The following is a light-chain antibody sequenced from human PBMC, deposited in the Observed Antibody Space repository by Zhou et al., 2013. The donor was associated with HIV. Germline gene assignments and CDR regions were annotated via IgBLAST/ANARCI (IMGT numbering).Light chain of an antibody. CDR1: QDISNY. Sequence: DIQMTQSPSSLSASVGDRVTITCQASQDISNYLNWYQQKPGKAPKLLIYKASSLQSGVSSRFTGSGSGTEFTLTISSLQPDDFATYYCQHYNSGSPTFGPGTKVEIK. V-gene: IGKV1-5*03. CDR2: KAS. J-gene: IGKJ1*01. CDR3: QHYNSGSPT.